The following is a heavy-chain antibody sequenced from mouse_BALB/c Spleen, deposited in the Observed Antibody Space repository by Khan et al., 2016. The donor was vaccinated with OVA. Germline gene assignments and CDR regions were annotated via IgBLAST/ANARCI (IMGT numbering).Heavy chain of an antibody. CDR1: GFTFSSYG. CDR2: ISSGGSYT. V-gene: IGHV5-6*01. CDR3: ARQGNYV. J-gene: IGHJ1*01. D-gene: IGHD2-1*01. Sequence: EVELVESGGDLVKPGGSLKLSCAASGFTFSSYGMSWVRQTPDKRLEWVATISSGGSYTYYPDSVKGRFTISRDNAKNTLYLQMSSLKSEDTAMYYCARQGNYVWGAGTTVTVSS.